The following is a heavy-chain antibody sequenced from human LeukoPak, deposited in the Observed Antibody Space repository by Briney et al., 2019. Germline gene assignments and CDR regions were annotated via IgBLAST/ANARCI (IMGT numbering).Heavy chain of an antibody. CDR1: GGSFSGYY. D-gene: IGHD6-13*01. J-gene: IGHJ5*02. V-gene: IGHV4-34*01. Sequence: SETLSLTCAVYGGSFSGYYWSWIRQPPGKGLEWIGEINHSGSTNYNPSLKSRVTISVDTSKNQFSLKLSSVTAADTAVYYCARASPGRAYSSSWYSNWFDPWGQGTLVTVSS. CDR2: INHSGST. CDR3: ARASPGRAYSSSWYSNWFDP.